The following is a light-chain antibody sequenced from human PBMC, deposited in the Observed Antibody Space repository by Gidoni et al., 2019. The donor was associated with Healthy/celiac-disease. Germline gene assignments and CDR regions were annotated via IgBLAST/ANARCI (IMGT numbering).Light chain of an antibody. CDR2: DAS. J-gene: IGKJ2*01. CDR1: QSVSSY. Sequence: EIVLTQPPATLSLSPGERATLSCRASQSVSSYLAWYQQKPGQAPRLLIDDASNRATGIPARFSGSGSGTDFTLTISSLEPEDFAVYYCQQRSNWLYTFGQGTKLEIK. V-gene: IGKV3-11*01. CDR3: QQRSNWLYT.